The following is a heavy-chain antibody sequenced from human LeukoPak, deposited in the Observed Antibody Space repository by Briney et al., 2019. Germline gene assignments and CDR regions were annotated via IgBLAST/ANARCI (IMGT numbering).Heavy chain of an antibody. CDR1: GYTFSNSG. CDR3: ARSFARDSDILTGHYIGDY. D-gene: IGHD3-9*01. Sequence: ASVKVSCKASGYTFSNSGITWVRQAPGQGLEWMGWVSAYDGNTNYAQNLQGRFIMTTDRSTSTAHMELRSLRSDDTAMYYCARSFARDSDILTGHYIGDYWGQGTLVTVSS. V-gene: IGHV1-18*01. J-gene: IGHJ4*02. CDR2: VSAYDGNT.